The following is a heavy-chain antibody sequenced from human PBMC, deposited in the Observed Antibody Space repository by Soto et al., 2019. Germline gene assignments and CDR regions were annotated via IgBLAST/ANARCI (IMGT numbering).Heavy chain of an antibody. V-gene: IGHV4-59*01. Sequence: QVQLQESGPGLVKPSETLSLTCTVSGDSISTYXXXXXRQPPGKGLEWIGYLYDSGSTHYNPSLKSRVTISVXXXXXXXXXXXXXXXXXXXXXXXXXXXNYXXXGXXFRLDVWGQGTRVTVSS. CDR3: XXXNYXXXGXXFRLDV. CDR2: LYDSGST. CDR1: GDSISTYX. J-gene: IGHJ6*02. D-gene: IGHD3-10*01.